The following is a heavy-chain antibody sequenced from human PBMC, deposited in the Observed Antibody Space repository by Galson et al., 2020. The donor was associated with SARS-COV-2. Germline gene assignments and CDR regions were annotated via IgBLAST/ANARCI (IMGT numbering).Heavy chain of an antibody. D-gene: IGHD1-26*01. CDR3: AHRVSGSYWD. V-gene: IGHV2-5*02. CDR2: VYWDDDK. J-gene: IGHJ4*02. CDR1: GFSLTTNGEG. Sequence: SGPTLVKPTQTLTLTCTFSGFSLTTNGEGVAWIRQPPGRSLEWLALVYWDDDKRYSPSLQSRLALTKDTSKNQVVLTMTDMDPVDTATYFCAHRVSGSYWDWGQGTLVTV.